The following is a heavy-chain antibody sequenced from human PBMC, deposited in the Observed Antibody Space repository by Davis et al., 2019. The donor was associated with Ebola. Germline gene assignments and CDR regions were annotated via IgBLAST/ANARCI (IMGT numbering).Heavy chain of an antibody. D-gene: IGHD2/OR15-2a*01. Sequence: SETLSLTCTVSGDSISDYYWSWIRQPPGKGLEWIGKVSQSGDTDYSPSVKTRVTLSVDVSKNQFSLKIISVTAADTAVYYCARTTKTSISDSGLGYNYFDPWGQGTLVTVSP. J-gene: IGHJ5*02. CDR1: GDSISDYY. CDR3: ARTTKTSISDSGLGYNYFDP. CDR2: VSQSGDT. V-gene: IGHV4-34*01.